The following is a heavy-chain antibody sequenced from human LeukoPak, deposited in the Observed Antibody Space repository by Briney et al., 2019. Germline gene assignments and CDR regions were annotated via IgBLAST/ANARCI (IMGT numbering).Heavy chain of an antibody. CDR3: ARESLQMHMASDAFDI. CDR2: INPNSGDT. CDR1: GYTFTGYY. Sequence: GASVKVSCKASGYTFTGYYMHWVRQAPGQGLEWTGWINPNSGDTNYAQKFQGRVTMTRDTSISTAYMELSTLRSDDTAVYYCARESLQMHMASDAFDIWGQGTMVTVSS. D-gene: IGHD5-24*01. J-gene: IGHJ3*02. V-gene: IGHV1-2*02.